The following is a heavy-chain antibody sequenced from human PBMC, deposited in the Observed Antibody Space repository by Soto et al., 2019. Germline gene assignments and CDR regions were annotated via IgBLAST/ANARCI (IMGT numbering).Heavy chain of an antibody. Sequence: EVQLVESGGGLVQPGGSLRLSCATSGFTFSSYWMYWVRQAPGKGLVWVSRINSDGSNTGYADSVKGRFTISRDNAKSTLYLEMNSLRGEDTAVYYCARNFDYWGQGILVTVSS. CDR2: INSDGSNT. V-gene: IGHV3-74*01. CDR3: ARNFDY. J-gene: IGHJ4*02. CDR1: GFTFSSYW.